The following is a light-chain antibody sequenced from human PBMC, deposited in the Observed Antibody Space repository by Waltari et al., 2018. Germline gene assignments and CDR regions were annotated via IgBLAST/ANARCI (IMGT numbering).Light chain of an antibody. V-gene: IGLV3-10*01. J-gene: IGLJ1*01. CDR1: ELPRKY. CDR2: EDT. Sequence: SYELTQPPSVSVSPGQTARITCSGHELPRKYAYWFQQKSGQAPRLVIYEDTKRPSGIPERFSGSSSGTGATLTITGAQVDDEAYYYCYSSDSTGLRVFGGGTTVVVL. CDR3: YSSDSTGLRV.